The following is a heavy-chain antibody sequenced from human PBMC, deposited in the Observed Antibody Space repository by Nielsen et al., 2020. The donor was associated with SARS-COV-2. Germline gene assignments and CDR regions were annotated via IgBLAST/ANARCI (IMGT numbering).Heavy chain of an antibody. CDR2: IRSKANDYAT. J-gene: IGHJ3*02. CDR3: TRVNPTSGSWFDAFDI. V-gene: IGHV3-73*01. CDR1: GFTFSDSS. Sequence: GESLKISCAASGFTFSDSSMHWVRQASGKGLEWLGRIRSKANDYATEYPASVKGRFTISRDDSKNTAYLLMNGLKIDDTAVYYCTRVNPTSGSWFDAFDIWGQGTLVTVSS. D-gene: IGHD5-12*01.